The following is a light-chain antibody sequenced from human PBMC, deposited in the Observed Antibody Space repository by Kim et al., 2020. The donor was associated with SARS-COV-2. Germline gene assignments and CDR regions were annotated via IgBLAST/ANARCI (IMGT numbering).Light chain of an antibody. J-gene: IGKJ1*01. CDR3: QQSGAT. Sequence: SVPRGDRPPPPCRASQGVSSTYLAWYQQKPGQAPRLRIDEASSRATGIPDRFSGSGSGTDFTLTISSLEPEDSAVYYCQQSGATFGQGTKVDIK. CDR2: EAS. CDR1: QGVSSTY. V-gene: IGKV3-20*01.